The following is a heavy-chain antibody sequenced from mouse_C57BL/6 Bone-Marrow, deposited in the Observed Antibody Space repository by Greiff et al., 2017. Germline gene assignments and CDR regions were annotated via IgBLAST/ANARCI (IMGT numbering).Heavy chain of an antibody. D-gene: IGHD1-1*01. Sequence: EVHLVESGGGLVKPGGSLKLSCAASGFTFSDYGMHWVRQAPEKGLEWVAYISSGSSTIYYADTVKGRFTISRDNAKNTLFLQMTSLRSEDTAMYYCARSRYYYGSSYDYFDYWGQGTTLTVSS. CDR2: ISSGSSTI. CDR3: ARSRYYYGSSYDYFDY. CDR1: GFTFSDYG. V-gene: IGHV5-17*01. J-gene: IGHJ2*01.